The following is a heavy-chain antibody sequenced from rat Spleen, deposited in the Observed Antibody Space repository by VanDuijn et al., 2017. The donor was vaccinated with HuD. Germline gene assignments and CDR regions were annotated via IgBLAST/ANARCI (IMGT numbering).Heavy chain of an antibody. CDR1: GITFNNFW. CDR2: ISNTGGSI. D-gene: IGHD1-2*01. Sequence: EVQLVESGGGLVQPGRSLKLSCVASGITFNNFWMSWIRQAPGKGLEWVASISNTGGSIYYPDSVKGRFTISRDNAQNSIYLQMNSLTSEDTVTYYCTRESYSTFDYWGQGVMVTVSS. J-gene: IGHJ2*01. V-gene: IGHV5-31*01. CDR3: TRESYSTFDY.